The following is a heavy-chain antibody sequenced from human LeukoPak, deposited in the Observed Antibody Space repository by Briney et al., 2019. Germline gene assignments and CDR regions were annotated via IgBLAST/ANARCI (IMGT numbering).Heavy chain of an antibody. D-gene: IGHD2-8*01. Sequence: SGGSLRLSCAASGFTFSSYEMNWVRQAPGKGLEWVSYISSSGSTIYYADSVKGRFTISRDNAKNSLYLQMNSLRAEDTAVYYCARSIVYAITAGFDYWGQGTLVTVSS. CDR1: GFTFSSYE. V-gene: IGHV3-48*03. CDR3: ARSIVYAITAGFDY. J-gene: IGHJ4*02. CDR2: ISSSGSTI.